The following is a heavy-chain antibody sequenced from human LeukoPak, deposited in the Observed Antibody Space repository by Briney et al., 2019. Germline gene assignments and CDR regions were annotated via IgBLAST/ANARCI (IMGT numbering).Heavy chain of an antibody. V-gene: IGHV3-21*01. CDR2: ISSSSSYI. Sequence: GGSLRLSCAASGFTFSSYSMNWVRQAPGKGLEWVSSISSSSSYIYSADSVKGRFTISRDNAKNSLYLQMNSLRVEDTAVYYCAGLWSPRYPSGGPYFFDYGGRGPVATAS. D-gene: IGHD6-25*01. CDR1: GFTFSSYS. CDR3: AGLWSPRYPSGGPYFFDY. J-gene: IGHJ4*02.